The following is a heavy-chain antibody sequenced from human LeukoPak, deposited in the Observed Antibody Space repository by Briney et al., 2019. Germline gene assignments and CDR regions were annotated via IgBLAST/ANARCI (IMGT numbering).Heavy chain of an antibody. V-gene: IGHV3-74*01. CDR3: ARGSGIVGSIDFDY. Sequence: GGSLRLSCAASGFTFSRHWMHWVRQAPGKGLVWVSRTNSDETTIDYADSVKGRFTISRDNVKNTVYLQMNSLRAEDTAVYYCARGSGIVGSIDFDYWGQGTLVTVSS. CDR1: GFTFSRHW. D-gene: IGHD1-26*01. J-gene: IGHJ4*02. CDR2: TNSDETTI.